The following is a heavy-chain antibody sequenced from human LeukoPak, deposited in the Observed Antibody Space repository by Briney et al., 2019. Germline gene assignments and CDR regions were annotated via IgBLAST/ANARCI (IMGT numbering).Heavy chain of an antibody. V-gene: IGHV4-34*01. J-gene: IGHJ4*02. Sequence: PSETLSLTCAVYGGSFSGYYWSWIRQPPGKGLEWIGEINHSGSTNYNPSLKSRVTISVDTSKNQFSLKLSSVTAADTAVYYYARGLRVIDYWGQGTLVTVSS. CDR1: GGSFSGYY. CDR2: INHSGST. D-gene: IGHD3-16*02. CDR3: ARGLRVIDY.